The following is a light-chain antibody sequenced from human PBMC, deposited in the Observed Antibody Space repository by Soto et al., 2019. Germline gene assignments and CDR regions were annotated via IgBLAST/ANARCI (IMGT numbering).Light chain of an antibody. J-gene: IGKJ1*01. CDR2: KAS. Sequence: DIQMTQSPSTLSASVGDRVTITCRASQSISSWLAWYQQKPGKAPKLLIYKASSLESGVPSRFSGSGSGTEFTLTISSPQADDFATYYCQQYNSYPWTFGQGTKVEIK. CDR1: QSISSW. V-gene: IGKV1-5*03. CDR3: QQYNSYPWT.